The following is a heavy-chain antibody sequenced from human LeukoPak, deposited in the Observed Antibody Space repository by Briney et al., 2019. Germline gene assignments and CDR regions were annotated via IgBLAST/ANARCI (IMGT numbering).Heavy chain of an antibody. V-gene: IGHV1-2*02. CDR1: GYTFTGYY. D-gene: IGHD2/OR15-2a*01. CDR3: ARWASATTSVDS. J-gene: IGHJ4*02. Sequence: GASVKVSCKASGYTFTGYYMHWVRQAPGQGLEWMGWINPNSGGTNYSQKFQDRVTMTRDTSISTAYMELSSQRSDDMAVYYCARWASATTSVDSWGQGTLVTVSS. CDR2: INPNSGGT.